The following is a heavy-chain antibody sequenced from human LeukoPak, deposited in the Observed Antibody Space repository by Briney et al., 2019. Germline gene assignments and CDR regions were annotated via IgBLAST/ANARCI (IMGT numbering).Heavy chain of an antibody. D-gene: IGHD3-3*01. CDR3: ARHGLGFDFWRDAFDY. J-gene: IGHJ4*02. Sequence: PGESLKISCKGSGYSFTSYWIGWVRQMPGKGLEWMGIIYPGDSDTRYSPSFQGQVTISADKSISTAYLQWSSLKASDTAMYYCARHGLGFDFWRDAFDYWGQGTLVTVSS. CDR2: IYPGDSDT. CDR1: GYSFTSYW. V-gene: IGHV5-51*01.